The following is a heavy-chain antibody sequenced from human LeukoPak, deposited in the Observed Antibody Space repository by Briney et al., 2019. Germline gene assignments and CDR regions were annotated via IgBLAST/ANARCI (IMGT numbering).Heavy chain of an antibody. J-gene: IGHJ6*04. V-gene: IGHV3-21*01. D-gene: IGHD3-9*01. Sequence: GGSLRLSCAASGFTFSSYSMNWVRQAPGNGLELVSSISSSSSYIYYADSVKGRLTISRDNAKNSLYLQMNSLRAEDTAVYYCARGALLKKRPAYDILGGYGMDVWGKGTTVTVSS. CDR3: ARGALLKKRPAYDILGGYGMDV. CDR1: GFTFSSYS. CDR2: ISSSSSYI.